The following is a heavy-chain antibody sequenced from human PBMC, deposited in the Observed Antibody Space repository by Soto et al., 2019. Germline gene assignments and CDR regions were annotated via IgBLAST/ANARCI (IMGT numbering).Heavy chain of an antibody. D-gene: IGHD3-16*02. CDR2: INAGNGNT. CDR3: AREFPLWFDP. CDR1: GYTFTSYA. Sequence: QFQLVQSGAEEKKPGASVKVSCKASGYTFTSYAMDRVRQAPGQRLEWMGWINAGNGNTKYSQKFQGRVTITRDTAASTAYMELSSLRAEDTAVYYCAREFPLWFDPWGQGTLVTVSS. V-gene: IGHV1-3*05. J-gene: IGHJ5*02.